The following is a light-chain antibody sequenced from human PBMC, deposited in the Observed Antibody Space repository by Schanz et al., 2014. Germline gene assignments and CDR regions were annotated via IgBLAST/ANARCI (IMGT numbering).Light chain of an antibody. J-gene: IGLJ2*01. CDR3: SSYAGSSTSVV. V-gene: IGLV2-14*01. Sequence: QSALTQPASVSASPGQSITISCTGTSSDIGGYNSVSWYQQHPGKAPKLMIYDVSNRPSGVSNRFSGSKSGNTASLTISGLQAEDEAAYYCSSYAGSSTSVVFGGGTKLTVL. CDR2: DVS. CDR1: SSDIGGYNS.